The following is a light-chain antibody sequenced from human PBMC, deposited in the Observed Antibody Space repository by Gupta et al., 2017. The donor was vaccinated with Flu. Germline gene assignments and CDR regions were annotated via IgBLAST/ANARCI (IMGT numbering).Light chain of an antibody. J-gene: IGLJ2*01. Sequence: GDSLPKQYAYCYQQKPGQAPVMVIYKDSERPSGIPERFSGSSSGTTVTLTISGVQAEDEADYYCQSADSSGTYSVVFGGGTKLTVL. V-gene: IGLV3-25*03. CDR2: KDS. CDR1: SLPKQY. CDR3: QSADSSGTYSVV.